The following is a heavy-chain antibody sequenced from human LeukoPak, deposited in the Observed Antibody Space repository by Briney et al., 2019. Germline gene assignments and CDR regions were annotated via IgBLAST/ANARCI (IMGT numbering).Heavy chain of an antibody. CDR1: GGSFSGYY. CDR2: INHSGST. Sequence: PSETLSLTCAVYGGSFSGYYWSWFPQPPGKGLEWIGEINHSGSTNYNPSLKSRVTISVDTSKNQFSLKLSSVTAADTAVYYCAREDGYNAPDYWGQGTLVTVSS. V-gene: IGHV4-34*01. CDR3: AREDGYNAPDY. D-gene: IGHD5-24*01. J-gene: IGHJ4*02.